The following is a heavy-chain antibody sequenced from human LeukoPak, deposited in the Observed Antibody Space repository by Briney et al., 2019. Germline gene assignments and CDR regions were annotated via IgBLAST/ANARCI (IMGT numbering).Heavy chain of an antibody. Sequence: ASVKVSCKASGYTFTSYAMHWVRQAPGQRLEWMGWINAGNGNTKYSQKFQGRVTITRDTSASTAYMELSSLRSEDTAVYYCARGPHIAAAGIIHWGQGTLVTVSS. CDR2: INAGNGNT. J-gene: IGHJ4*02. CDR3: ARGPHIAAAGIIH. CDR1: GYTFTSYA. V-gene: IGHV1-3*01. D-gene: IGHD6-13*01.